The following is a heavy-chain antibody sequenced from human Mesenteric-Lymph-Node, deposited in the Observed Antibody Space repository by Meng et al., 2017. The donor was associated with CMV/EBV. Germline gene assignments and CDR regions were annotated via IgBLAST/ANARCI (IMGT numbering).Heavy chain of an antibody. CDR3: ARENSGWYGGWFDP. V-gene: IGHV3-53*01. CDR1: GFTVSSNY. J-gene: IGHJ5*02. Sequence: GGSLRLSCAAPGFTVSSNYMSWVRQAPGKGLEWVSVIYSGGSTYYADSVKGRFTISRDNSKNTLYLQMNSLRAEDTAVYYCARENSGWYGGWFDPWGQGTLVTVSS. D-gene: IGHD6-19*01. CDR2: IYSGGST.